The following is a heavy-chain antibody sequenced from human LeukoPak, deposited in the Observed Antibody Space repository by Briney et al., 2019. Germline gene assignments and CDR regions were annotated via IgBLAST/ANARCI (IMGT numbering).Heavy chain of an antibody. CDR2: ISAYNGNT. CDR1: GYTFTSYG. V-gene: IGHV1-18*01. CDR3: ARDPILSYGDHPSSDY. D-gene: IGHD4-17*01. J-gene: IGHJ4*02. Sequence: ASVKASCKASGYTFTSYGISWVRQAPGQGLEWMGWISAYNGNTNYAQKLQGRVTMTTDTSTSTAYMELRSLRSDDTAVYYCARDPILSYGDHPSSDYWGQGTLVTVSS.